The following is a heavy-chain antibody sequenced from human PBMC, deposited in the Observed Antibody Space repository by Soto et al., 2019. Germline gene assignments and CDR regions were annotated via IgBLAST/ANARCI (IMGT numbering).Heavy chain of an antibody. J-gene: IGHJ5*01. CDR1: GASIDNFAYY. V-gene: IGHV4-39*01. CDR2: VYYNENT. Sequence: PSETLPLTCSVSGASIDNFAYYWGWIRQPPGKGLEWIGTVYYNENTYYNPSLRSRVAISVDTAKNQFSLNLRSVTAADTAVYFCARRERYYGSPGWFDPWGQGTLVTVSS. D-gene: IGHD3-10*01. CDR3: ARRERYYGSPGWFDP.